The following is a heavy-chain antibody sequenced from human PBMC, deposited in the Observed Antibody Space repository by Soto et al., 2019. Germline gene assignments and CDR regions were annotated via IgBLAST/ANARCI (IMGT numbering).Heavy chain of an antibody. Sequence: GESLKISCKGSGYTFTNYWIGWVRQMPGKGLEWMGIIYPGASDTKYTPSFQGQVTISADKSITTTSLQWSSLKASDTAIYYGAASIFYYGMDVWGQGTTVTVSS. CDR1: GYTFTNYW. J-gene: IGHJ6*02. CDR2: IYPGASDT. V-gene: IGHV5-51*01. CDR3: AASIFYYGMDV.